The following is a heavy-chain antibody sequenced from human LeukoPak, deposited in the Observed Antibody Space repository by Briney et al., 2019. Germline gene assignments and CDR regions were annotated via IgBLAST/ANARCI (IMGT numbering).Heavy chain of an antibody. V-gene: IGHV3-7*01. CDR3: ARAQVDTAMGIDY. CDR1: GYTFSSYW. D-gene: IGHD5-18*01. J-gene: IGHJ4*02. CDR2: IKQDGSEK. Sequence: PGGSLRLSCGASGYTFSSYWMSWVRQAPGKGLEWVANIKQDGSEKYYVDSVRGRFTISRDNAKNSLYLQMNSLRAEDTAVYYCARAQVDTAMGIDYWGQGTLVTVSS.